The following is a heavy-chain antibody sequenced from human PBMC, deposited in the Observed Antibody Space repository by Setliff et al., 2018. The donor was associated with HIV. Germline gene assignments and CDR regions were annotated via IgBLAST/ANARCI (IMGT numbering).Heavy chain of an antibody. J-gene: IGHJ4*02. CDR2: ISSSGNII. V-gene: IGHV3-48*03. CDR1: RFTFSSNE. D-gene: IGHD2-8*01. CDR3: ASHPSVYGPPFDY. Sequence: GGSLRLSCVASRFTFSSNEMNWVRQAPGKGLEWVSSISSSGNIIYYADSVKGRFTISRDNAKNSLYLQMNSLRAEDTAVYYCASHPSVYGPPFDYWGQGTLVTVSS.